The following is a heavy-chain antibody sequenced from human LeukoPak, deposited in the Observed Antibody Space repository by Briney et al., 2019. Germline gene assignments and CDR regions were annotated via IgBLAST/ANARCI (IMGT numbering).Heavy chain of an antibody. CDR1: GGTFSSYA. V-gene: IGHV1-69*01. D-gene: IGHD3-10*01. Sequence: GSSVKVSCKASGGTFSSYAISWVRQAPGQGLEWMGGIIPIFGTANYAQKFQGRVTITADESTSTAYMELSSLRSEDTAVYYCARGPVRRVIQYYFDYWGQGTLVTVSS. CDR2: IIPIFGTA. CDR3: ARGPVRRVIQYYFDY. J-gene: IGHJ4*02.